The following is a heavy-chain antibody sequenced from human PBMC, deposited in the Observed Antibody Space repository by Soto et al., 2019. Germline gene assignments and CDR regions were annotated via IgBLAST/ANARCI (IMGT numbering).Heavy chain of an antibody. D-gene: IGHD5-18*01. CDR1: GVTVSSNS. CDR3: ARHGYSYGGGYFDY. CDR2: IYSGGST. Sequence: EVQLVESGGGLVQPGGSLRLSCAASGVTVSSNSMLWGLQAPGKGLEWVPVIYSGGSTYYADSVKGRFTISRDNSKNTLYLQMKSLRAEDTAVYYCARHGYSYGGGYFDYWGQGTLVTVSS. J-gene: IGHJ4*02. V-gene: IGHV3-66*04.